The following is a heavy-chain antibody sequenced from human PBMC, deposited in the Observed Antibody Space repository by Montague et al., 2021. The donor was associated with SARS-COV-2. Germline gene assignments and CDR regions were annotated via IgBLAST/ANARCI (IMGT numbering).Heavy chain of an antibody. J-gene: IGHJ4*02. CDR1: GFTFSDYY. CDR3: ARVVSNGWTFDY. V-gene: IGHV3-11*03. CDR2: ISGRGSYT. Sequence: SLRLSCAASGFTFSDYYMSWIRQAPGKGLEWVSYISGRGSYTDYADSVKGRFTISRDNARKSLCLEMNSLRAEDTAVFYCARVVSNGWTFDYWGQGTLVTVSS. D-gene: IGHD6-19*01.